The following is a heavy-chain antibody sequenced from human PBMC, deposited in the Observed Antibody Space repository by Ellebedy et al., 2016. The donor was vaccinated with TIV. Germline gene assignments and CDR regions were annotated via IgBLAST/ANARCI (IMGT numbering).Heavy chain of an antibody. Sequence: GESLKISCAASGFTFSSYAMHWVRPAPGKGLEWVAVISYDGSNKYYADCVKGRVTISRDNSKNTLYLQMDSLRAEDTAVYYCAKDPYCNSRNNGPDYWGQGTLVTVSS. J-gene: IGHJ4*02. CDR2: ISYDGSNK. CDR3: AKDPYCNSRNNGPDY. V-gene: IGHV3-30-3*01. CDR1: GFTFSSYA. D-gene: IGHD2/OR15-2a*01.